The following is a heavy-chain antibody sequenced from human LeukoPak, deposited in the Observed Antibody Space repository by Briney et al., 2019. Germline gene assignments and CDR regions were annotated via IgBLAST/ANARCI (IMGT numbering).Heavy chain of an antibody. Sequence: PGGSLRLSCVASGFTFNNYGMHWVRQAPGKGLEWVADIWYDGNNKYYADSVEGRFTISRDNSKNTLYLKMHSLRDEDTAVYYCVRGWSRASIAARLNWFDPWGQGTLVTVSS. CDR3: VRGWSRASIAARLNWFDP. CDR2: IWYDGNNK. D-gene: IGHD6-6*01. V-gene: IGHV3-33*01. J-gene: IGHJ5*02. CDR1: GFTFNNYG.